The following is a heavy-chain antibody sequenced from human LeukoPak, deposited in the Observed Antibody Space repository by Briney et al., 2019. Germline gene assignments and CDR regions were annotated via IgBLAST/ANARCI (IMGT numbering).Heavy chain of an antibody. J-gene: IGHJ5*02. CDR1: GYTFSSHG. Sequence: GGSLRLSCAASGYTFSSHGIHWVRQAPGKGLEWVAVVWYDGRNRDYADSVKGRFTISKDNSNNMVFPQMDRLRAEDTAVYYCARLWGGNGYSGGSLDLWGQGTLVTVSS. CDR3: ARLWGGNGYSGGSLDL. CDR2: VWYDGRNR. V-gene: IGHV3-33*01. D-gene: IGHD3-16*01.